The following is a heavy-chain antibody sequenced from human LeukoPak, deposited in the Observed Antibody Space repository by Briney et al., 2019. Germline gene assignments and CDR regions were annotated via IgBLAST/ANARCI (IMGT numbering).Heavy chain of an antibody. V-gene: IGHV3-74*01. CDR3: GRICLAYSGVDY. CDR2: INGDGSHT. Sequence: GGSLRLSFAASGFTFSSYWMQWVRQDPAKGLVLVSRINGDGSHTDYADSVKGRFTISRDNARNTLYLQMNSLRVEDTAMYYCGRICLAYSGVDYWGQGALVTVSS. CDR1: GFTFSSYW. J-gene: IGHJ4*02. D-gene: IGHD1-26*01.